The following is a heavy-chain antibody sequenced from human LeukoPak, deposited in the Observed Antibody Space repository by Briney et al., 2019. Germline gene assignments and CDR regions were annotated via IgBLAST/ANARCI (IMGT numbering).Heavy chain of an antibody. Sequence: GGSLRLYCLSSAFLSGTAWMSWVRHATAKGLVLLCHIKSEGEGATTDYAAPAKGRFAISRDDSKNMIYLQMSSLKIDDTAIYYCIAHFPYFYGFDVWGKGTTVTVSS. CDR3: IAHFPYFYGFDV. V-gene: IGHV3-15*01. CDR2: IKSEGEGATT. J-gene: IGHJ6*04. CDR1: AFLSGTAW. D-gene: IGHD3-3*02.